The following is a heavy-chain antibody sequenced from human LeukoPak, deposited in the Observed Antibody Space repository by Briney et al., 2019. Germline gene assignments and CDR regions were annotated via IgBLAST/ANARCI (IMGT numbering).Heavy chain of an antibody. V-gene: IGHV1-18*01. CDR2: ISAYNGNT. Sequence: ASVKVSCKASGYTFTSYGISWVRQAPGQGLEWMGWISAYNGNTNYAQKLQGRVTMTTDTCTSTAYMELRSLRSDDTAVYYCARVTSYYYDSSGYYGNWFDPWGQGTLVTVSS. CDR1: GYTFTSYG. J-gene: IGHJ5*02. D-gene: IGHD3-22*01. CDR3: ARVTSYYYDSSGYYGNWFDP.